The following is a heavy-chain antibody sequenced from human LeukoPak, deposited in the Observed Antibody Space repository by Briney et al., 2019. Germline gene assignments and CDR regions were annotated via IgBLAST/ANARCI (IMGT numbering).Heavy chain of an antibody. V-gene: IGHV3-30-3*01. J-gene: IGHJ4*02. D-gene: IGHD3-16*01. CDR1: GFTFSSYA. CDR2: ISYDGSNK. Sequence: GGSLRLSCAASGFTFSSYAMHWVRQAPGKGLEWVAVISYDGSNKYYADSVKGRFTISRDNSKNTLYVQMNSLRAEDTAVYYCARDGGFWFDYWGQGTLVSVSS. CDR3: ARDGGFWFDY.